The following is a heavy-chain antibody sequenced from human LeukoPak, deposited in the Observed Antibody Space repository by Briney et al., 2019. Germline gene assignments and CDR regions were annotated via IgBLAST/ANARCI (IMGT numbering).Heavy chain of an antibody. V-gene: IGHV4-61*02. CDR3: ARDVPIFGVVSYYYYMDV. D-gene: IGHD3-3*01. Sequence: SETLSLTCIVSGDSISYGSYYWSWIRQPAGKGLEWIGRIYTGGNTNYNPSLKSRVTISVDTSKNQFSLELSSVTAADTAVYYCARDVPIFGVVSYYYYMDVWGQGTTVTVS. J-gene: IGHJ6*03. CDR2: IYTGGNT. CDR1: GDSISYGSYY.